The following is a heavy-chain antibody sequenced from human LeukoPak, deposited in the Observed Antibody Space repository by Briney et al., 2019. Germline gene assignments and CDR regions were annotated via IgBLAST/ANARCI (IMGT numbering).Heavy chain of an antibody. CDR1: GGTFSSYA. D-gene: IGHD3-10*01. J-gene: IGHJ5*02. CDR3: ARGGFGEFNWFDP. CDR2: IIPIFGTA. V-gene: IGHV1-69*13. Sequence: ASVKVSCKASGGTFSSYAISWVRQAPGQGLEWMGGIIPIFGTANYAQKFQGRVTITADESTSTAYKELSSLRSEDTAVYYCARGGFGEFNWFDPWGQGTLVTVSS.